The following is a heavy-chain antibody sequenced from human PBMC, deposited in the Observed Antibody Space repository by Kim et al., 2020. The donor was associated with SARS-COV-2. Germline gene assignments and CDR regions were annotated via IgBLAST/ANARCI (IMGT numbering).Heavy chain of an antibody. Sequence: GGSLRLSCAASGFTFSSHAMHWVRQAPGKGLEWVTIIWDDGTKTFYADSVKGRFTISRDNSKNTLYLQMNSLRDEDTAVYYCARDPHNTGYGRFDFWGQGTLVTVSS. D-gene: IGHD2-8*02. CDR1: GFTFSSHA. J-gene: IGHJ4*02. CDR2: IWDDGTKT. V-gene: IGHV3-30*04. CDR3: ARDPHNTGYGRFDF.